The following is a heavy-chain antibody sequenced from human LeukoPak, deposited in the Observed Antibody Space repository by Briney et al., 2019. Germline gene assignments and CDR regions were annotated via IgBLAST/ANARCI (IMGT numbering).Heavy chain of an antibody. Sequence: ASVKVSCKASGYTFTSYHMHWVRQAPGQGLEWIGIINPTGHSTNSAQNFQGRVTMTTDTTTTTVYMELNRLKFEDTAVYYCAREGFVGPFDFWGQGTLVTVSS. D-gene: IGHD1-26*01. CDR1: GYTFTSYH. CDR2: INPTGHST. J-gene: IGHJ4*02. V-gene: IGHV1-46*01. CDR3: AREGFVGPFDF.